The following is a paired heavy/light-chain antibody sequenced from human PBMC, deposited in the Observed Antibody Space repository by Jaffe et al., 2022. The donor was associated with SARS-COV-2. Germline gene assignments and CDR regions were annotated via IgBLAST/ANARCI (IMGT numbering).Light chain of an antibody. J-gene: IGKJ2*01. Sequence: DIQMTQSPSSVSASVGDRVTITCRASQGISSWLAWYQQKPGKAPKLLIYAASSLHSGVPSRFSGSGSGTDFTLTISSLQPEDFATYYCQQANSFPYTFGQGTKLEIK. V-gene: IGKV1-12*01. CDR1: QGISSW. CDR3: QQANSFPYT. CDR2: AAS.
Heavy chain of an antibody. Sequence: EVQLVQSGAEVKKPGESLKISCKGSGYSFTSYWIGWVRQMPGKGLEWMGIINPGDSDTRYSPSFRGQVTISADKSITTAYLQWSSLMASDTAMYYCARPLTMVRGVMGGIDYWGQGTLVTVSS. V-gene: IGHV5-51*01. CDR3: ARPLTMVRGVMGGIDY. J-gene: IGHJ4*02. CDR2: INPGDSDT. D-gene: IGHD3-10*01. CDR1: GYSFTSYW.